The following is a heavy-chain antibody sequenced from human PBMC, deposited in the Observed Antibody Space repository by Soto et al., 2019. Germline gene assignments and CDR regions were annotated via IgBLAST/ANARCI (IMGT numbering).Heavy chain of an antibody. D-gene: IGHD5-12*01. Sequence: QLQLQGSDPGLVKPSETLSLTCAVSRGSISSTSYYWGWIRQPPGKGREWIGSIYYSGSTYYKPSLKSRVTISVDTSKNQCSMKLSSVTAADTAVYYCARHDRSNRGGTMGAFDIWGQGTMVTVSS. CDR2: IYYSGST. CDR3: ARHDRSNRGGTMGAFDI. J-gene: IGHJ3*02. V-gene: IGHV4-39*01. CDR1: RGSISSTSYY.